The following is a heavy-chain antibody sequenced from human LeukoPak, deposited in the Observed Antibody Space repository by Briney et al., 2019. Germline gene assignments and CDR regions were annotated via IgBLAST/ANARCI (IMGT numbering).Heavy chain of an antibody. CDR1: GYTFTDYY. CDR2: INLKSGGT. Sequence: ASVNVSCTVSGYTFTDYYMHWVRQAPGQGLEWMGWINLKSGGTNYAQKLQGRVTMTKDTSTSTAYMELRSLRSDDTAVYYCAREWNFDYWGQGTLVTVSS. J-gene: IGHJ4*02. CDR3: AREWNFDY. V-gene: IGHV1-2*02.